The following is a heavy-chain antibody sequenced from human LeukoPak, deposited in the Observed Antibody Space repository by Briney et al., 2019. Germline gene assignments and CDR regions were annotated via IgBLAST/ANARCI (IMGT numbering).Heavy chain of an antibody. V-gene: IGHV1-2*02. Sequence: GASVKVSCKASGYTFTGYYMHWVRQAPGQGLEWMGWINPNSGGTNYAQKFQGRVTMTGDTSISTAYMELSRLRSDDTAVYYCAREPRVGFSRSFGYWGQGTLVTVSS. J-gene: IGHJ4*02. D-gene: IGHD2-2*01. CDR3: AREPRVGFSRSFGY. CDR1: GYTFTGYY. CDR2: INPNSGGT.